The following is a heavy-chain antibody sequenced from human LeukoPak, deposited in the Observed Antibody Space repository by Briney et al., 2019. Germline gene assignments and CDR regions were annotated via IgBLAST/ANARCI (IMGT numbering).Heavy chain of an antibody. D-gene: IGHD6-6*01. Sequence: GESLKISCKGSGYSFTSYWIGWVRQMPGKGLEWMGIIYPGDSDTRYSPSFQGQVTISADKSISTAYLQWSSLKASDTAMYYCARGPVAARSAYYFDYWGQGTLDTVSS. V-gene: IGHV5-51*01. CDR2: IYPGDSDT. CDR3: ARGPVAARSAYYFDY. CDR1: GYSFTSYW. J-gene: IGHJ4*02.